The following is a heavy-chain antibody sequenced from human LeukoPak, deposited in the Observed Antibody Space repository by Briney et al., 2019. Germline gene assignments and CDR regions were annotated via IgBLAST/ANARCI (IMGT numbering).Heavy chain of an antibody. CDR3: TTDPSITMIVVVPDAFDI. CDR1: GFTFSSYW. J-gene: IGHJ3*02. Sequence: GGSLRLSCAASGFTFSSYWMSWVRQAPGKGLEWVANIKQDGSEKYYVDSVKGRFTISRDNAKNSLYLQMNSLKTEDTAVYYCTTDPSITMIVVVPDAFDIWGQGTMVTVSS. V-gene: IGHV3-7*03. D-gene: IGHD3-22*01. CDR2: IKQDGSEK.